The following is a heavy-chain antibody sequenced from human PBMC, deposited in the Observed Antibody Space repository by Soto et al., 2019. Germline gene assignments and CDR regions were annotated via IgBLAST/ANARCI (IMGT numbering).Heavy chain of an antibody. J-gene: IGHJ4*02. CDR2: IKGSHAGGTT. V-gene: IGHV3-15*01. CDR3: ATEGGYSGSNFYGAY. CDR1: GFTFTNAY. Sequence: EVQLVESGGGLVEPGGSIRLSCVASGFTFTNAYMTLVRQAPGKGLEWVGRIKGSHAGGTTDYATSVKGRFTISRDDSKNTLYLQMNSLKTEDTSVYYCATEGGYSGSNFYGAYWGQGSLVTVSS. D-gene: IGHD1-26*01.